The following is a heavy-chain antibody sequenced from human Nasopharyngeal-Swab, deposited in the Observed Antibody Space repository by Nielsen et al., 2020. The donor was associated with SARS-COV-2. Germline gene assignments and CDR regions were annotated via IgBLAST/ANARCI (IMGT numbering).Heavy chain of an antibody. J-gene: IGHJ4*01. CDR2: IISNGNNYAT. Sequence: APSGLRTSDSAILWVRHASGKGLKWFGLIISNGNNYATAYAASVKRRFIIFRDDTTNSAYLQMNSLKTEDTAVYSCTPCGGSCYSGRDYSGHGTLVTVSS. CDR1: GLRTSDSA. CDR3: TPCGGSCYSGRDY. D-gene: IGHD2-15*01. V-gene: IGHV3-73*01.